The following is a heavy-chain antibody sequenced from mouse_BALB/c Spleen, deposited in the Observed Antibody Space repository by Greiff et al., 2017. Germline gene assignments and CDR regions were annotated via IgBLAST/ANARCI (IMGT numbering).Heavy chain of an antibody. CDR1: GYTFTDDA. Sequence: QVQLKQSGAELVRPGVSVKISCKGSGYTFTDDAMHWVKQSHAKSLEWIGVISTYYGDSSYNQKIKGKATMTVDKSSSTAYMELARLTSEASAIYYCSRGGKLYAMDDWGQGTSVTVSS. V-gene: IGHV1S137*01. CDR2: ISTYYGDS. CDR3: SRGGKLYAMDD. J-gene: IGHJ4*01. D-gene: IGHD2-1*01.